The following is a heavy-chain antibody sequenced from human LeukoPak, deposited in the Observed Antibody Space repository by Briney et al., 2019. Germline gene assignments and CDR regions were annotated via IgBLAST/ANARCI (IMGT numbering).Heavy chain of an antibody. Sequence: PSETLSLTCTVSGGSISSYYWSWIRQPPWKGLEWIGYIYYSGSTNYNPSLKSRVTISVDTSKNQFSLKLSSVTAADTAVYYCARGIAAAFDYWGQGTLVTVTS. CDR3: ARGIAAAFDY. CDR2: IYYSGST. J-gene: IGHJ4*02. D-gene: IGHD6-13*01. CDR1: GGSISSYY. V-gene: IGHV4-59*01.